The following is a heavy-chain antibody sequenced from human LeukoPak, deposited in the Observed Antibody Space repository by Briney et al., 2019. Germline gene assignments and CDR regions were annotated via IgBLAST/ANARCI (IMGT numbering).Heavy chain of an antibody. CDR2: INPNHGDT. CDR3: ARSPHILTGENFDY. CDR1: GYTFTGNY. Sequence: ASVTLSCKASGYTFTGNYMHWVRQAPGQGLEWMGWINPNHGDTNYAQKFQDRVSMIRDTSISTAYMHLSRLRSADTAVYYCARSPHILTGENFDYWGQGTLRTVSS. D-gene: IGHD3-9*01. J-gene: IGHJ4*02. V-gene: IGHV1-2*02.